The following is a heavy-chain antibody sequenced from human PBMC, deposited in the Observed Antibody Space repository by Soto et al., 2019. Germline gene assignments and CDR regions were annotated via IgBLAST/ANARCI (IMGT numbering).Heavy chain of an antibody. CDR3: AGDYYSWFDP. CDR2: INPNSGGT. V-gene: IGHV1-2*02. CDR1: GYTFTGYY. Sequence: QVPLVQAGAEVKKPGASVKVSCKASGYTFTGYYMHWVRQAPGQGLEWMGWINPNSGGTNYAQNVQGRVTMTRDTSISTAYRELSRLRSDDTALYYCAGDYYSWFDPWCQGNLVTVSS. D-gene: IGHD4-17*01. J-gene: IGHJ5*02.